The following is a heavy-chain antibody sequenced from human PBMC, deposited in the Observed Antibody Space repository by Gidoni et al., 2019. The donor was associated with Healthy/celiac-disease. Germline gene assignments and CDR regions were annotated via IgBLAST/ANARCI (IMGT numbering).Heavy chain of an antibody. Sequence: EVQLVESGGGLVQPGGSLRLYCAASGFTFSSYDMHWVRQATGKGLEWVSAIGTAGDTYYPGSVKGRFTISRENAKNSLYLQMNSLRAGDTAVYYCARRSELGDYFDYWGKGTLVTVSS. D-gene: IGHD1-26*01. CDR1: GFTFSSYD. CDR3: ARRSELGDYFDY. J-gene: IGHJ4*02. V-gene: IGHV3-13*01. CDR2: IGTAGDT.